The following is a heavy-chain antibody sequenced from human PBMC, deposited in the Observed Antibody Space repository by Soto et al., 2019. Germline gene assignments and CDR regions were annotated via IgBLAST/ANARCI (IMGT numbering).Heavy chain of an antibody. D-gene: IGHD5-18*01. J-gene: IGHJ6*02. CDR2: IYSGGST. V-gene: IGHV3-53*04. CDR3: ARDHYSSGSYYYIYGMDV. Sequence: EVQLVESGGGLVQPGGSLRLSCAASGLTVSNNYMSWVRQAPGKGLEWVSVIYSGGSTYYADSVKGRFTISRHNSKNTLYLQMISRRAEDTAVYFCARDHYSSGSYYYIYGMDVWGQGTTVTVSS. CDR1: GLTVSNNY.